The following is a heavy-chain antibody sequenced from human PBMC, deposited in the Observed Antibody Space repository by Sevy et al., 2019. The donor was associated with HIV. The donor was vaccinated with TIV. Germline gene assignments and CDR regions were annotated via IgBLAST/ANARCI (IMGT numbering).Heavy chain of an antibody. CDR1: GFTFSDHY. Sequence: GGSLRLSCAASGFTFSDHYMDWVRQAPEKGLEWVGRLRNKANSDTTEYAASVKGRFTISRDDSKNSLYLQMNSLKTEDTAVYYCARVPTYGSVTYFLDYWGQGSLVTVSS. CDR3: ARVPTYGSVTYFLDY. V-gene: IGHV3-72*01. D-gene: IGHD3-10*01. CDR2: LRNKANSDTT. J-gene: IGHJ4*02.